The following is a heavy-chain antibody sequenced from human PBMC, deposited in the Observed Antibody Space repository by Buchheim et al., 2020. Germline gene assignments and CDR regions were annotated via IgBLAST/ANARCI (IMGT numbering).Heavy chain of an antibody. D-gene: IGHD5-24*01. CDR1: GGSISSSSNY. V-gene: IGHV4-39*01. J-gene: IGHJ4*02. Sequence: QLQLQESGPGLVKPSETLSLTCTVSGGSISSSSNYWGWIRQPPGKGLEWIGSIYYSGSTYYNPSLKSRVTISVDTSKNQFSLELSSVTAADTAVYYCARTATTWDYYFDYWGQGTL. CDR2: IYYSGST. CDR3: ARTATTWDYYFDY.